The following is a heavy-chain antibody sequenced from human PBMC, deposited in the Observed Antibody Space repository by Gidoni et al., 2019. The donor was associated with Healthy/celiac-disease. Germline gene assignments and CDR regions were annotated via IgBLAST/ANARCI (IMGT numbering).Heavy chain of an antibody. Sequence: EVQLLESGGGLVQPGGSLRLSCAASGFTFSSYAMSWVRQAPGKGLEWVSAISGSGGSTYYADSVKGRFTISRDNSKNTLYLQMNSLRAEDTAVYYCAKGGWGLTGYCSSTSCYSYYYGMDVWGQGTTVTVSS. CDR1: GFTFSSYA. D-gene: IGHD2-2*01. CDR2: ISGSGGST. CDR3: AKGGWGLTGYCSSTSCYSYYYGMDV. J-gene: IGHJ6*02. V-gene: IGHV3-23*01.